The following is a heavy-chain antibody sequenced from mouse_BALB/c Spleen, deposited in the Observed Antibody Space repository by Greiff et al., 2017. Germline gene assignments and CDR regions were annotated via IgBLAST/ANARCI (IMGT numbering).Heavy chain of an antibody. CDR2: ISTYYGDA. V-gene: IGHV1S137*01. Sequence: VQLQQSGAELVRPGVSVKISCKGSGYTFTDYAMHWVKQSHAKSLEWIGVISTYYGDASYNQKFKGKATMTVDKSSSTAYMELARLTAEDSAIYYCARATAQAWFAYWGQGTLVTVAA. CDR1: GYTFTDYA. CDR3: ARATAQAWFAY. J-gene: IGHJ3*01. D-gene: IGHD3-1*01.